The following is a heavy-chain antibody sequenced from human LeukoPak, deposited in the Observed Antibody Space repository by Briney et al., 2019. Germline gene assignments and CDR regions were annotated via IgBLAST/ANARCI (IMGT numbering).Heavy chain of an antibody. J-gene: IGHJ6*03. Sequence: GASVKVSCKASGYTFTGYYIHWVRQAPGQGLEWMGWINPNNGATNYAQKFQGRITMTRDTSITTAYMELSSLRSDDTAIYYCARDVVVVVGASRSNFYFYMDVWGKGTTVTVSS. V-gene: IGHV1-2*02. CDR2: INPNNGAT. CDR1: GYTFTGYY. CDR3: ARDVVVVVGASRSNFYFYMDV. D-gene: IGHD2-15*01.